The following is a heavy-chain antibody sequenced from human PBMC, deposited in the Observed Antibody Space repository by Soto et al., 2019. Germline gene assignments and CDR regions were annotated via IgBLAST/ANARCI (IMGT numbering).Heavy chain of an antibody. CDR1: GYXLSTYA. Sequence: GESLXLSCAASGYXLSTYAMSWVXQAPGEGLEWVSTITTSGGNTYYADSVQGRSTISRDNSKNTLYLQMNSLRAEDTAVYYCAGIYCTNGGCYTSFSYYLGVWGKGTMGTRSS. CDR2: ITTSGGNT. D-gene: IGHD2-8*01. J-gene: IGHJ6*03. CDR3: AGIYCTNGGCYTSFSYYLGV. V-gene: IGHV3-23*01.